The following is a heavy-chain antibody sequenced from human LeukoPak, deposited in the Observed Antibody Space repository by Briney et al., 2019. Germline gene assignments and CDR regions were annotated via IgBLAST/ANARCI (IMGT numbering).Heavy chain of an antibody. CDR3: ARDHNYAFDN. CDR1: GFTFSSYW. J-gene: IGHJ4*02. D-gene: IGHD1-1*01. Sequence: GGSLRLSCAASGFTFSSYWMHWVRQAPGKGLEWISYIGIDSGNTKYADSVRGRFTISADKAKNSLYLQMNSLRVEDTAVYYCARDHNYAFDNWGQGTLVSVAS. V-gene: IGHV3-48*01. CDR2: IGIDSGNT.